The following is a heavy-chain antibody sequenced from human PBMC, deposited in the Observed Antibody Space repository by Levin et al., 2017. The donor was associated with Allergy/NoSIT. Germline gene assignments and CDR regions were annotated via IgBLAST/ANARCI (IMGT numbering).Heavy chain of an antibody. V-gene: IGHV3-23*01. D-gene: IGHD1-14*01. CDR1: GFTFGSYA. CDR3: ARQIASGRYFFDY. CDR2: VSAGGGAT. J-gene: IGHJ4*02. Sequence: PGGSLRLSCAASGFTFGSYAMSWARQAPGRGLEWVSTVSAGGGATYYADSVKGRFTISRDNSQNTLYVQLNSLRAEDTALYYCARQIASGRYFFDYWGQGILVTVST.